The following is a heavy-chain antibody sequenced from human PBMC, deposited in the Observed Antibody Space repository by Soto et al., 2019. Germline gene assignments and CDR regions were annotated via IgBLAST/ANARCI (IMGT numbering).Heavy chain of an antibody. CDR3: ARGARTAARYYYYYMDV. CDR2: MNPNSGNT. D-gene: IGHD6-6*01. V-gene: IGHV1-8*01. CDR1: GYTFTSYD. Sequence: ASVKVSCKASGYTFTSYDINWVRQATGHGLEWMGWMNPNSGNTGYAQKFQGRVTMTRNTSISTAYMELSSLRSEGTAVYYCARGARTAARYYYYYMDVWGKGTTVTVSS. J-gene: IGHJ6*03.